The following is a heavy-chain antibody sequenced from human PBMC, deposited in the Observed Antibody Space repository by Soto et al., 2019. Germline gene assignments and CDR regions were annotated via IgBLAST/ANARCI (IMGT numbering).Heavy chain of an antibody. CDR3: ARDRYKDIVLMVYADAFDI. D-gene: IGHD2-8*01. CDR1: GYTFTSYG. J-gene: IGHJ3*02. Sequence: ASVKVSCKASGYTFTSYGISWVRQAPGQGLEWMGWISAYNGNTNYAQKLQGRVTMTTDTSTRTAYMELRSLRSDDTAVYYCARDRYKDIVLMVYADAFDIWGQGTMVTVSS. CDR2: ISAYNGNT. V-gene: IGHV1-18*01.